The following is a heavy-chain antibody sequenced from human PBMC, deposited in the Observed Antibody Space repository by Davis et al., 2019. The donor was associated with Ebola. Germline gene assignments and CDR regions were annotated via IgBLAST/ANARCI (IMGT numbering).Heavy chain of an antibody. CDR2: ISSSGSTI. J-gene: IGHJ6*02. CDR3: ARRFIAPWFLVVYGMDV. D-gene: IGHD2-8*02. CDR1: GGSFSDYY. V-gene: IGHV3-11*01. Sequence: PSETLSLTCAVYGGSFSDYYMSWIRQAPGKGLDWVSYISSSGSTIYYADSVKGRFTISRDNAKNSLYLQMNSLRAEDTAVYYCARRFIAPWFLVVYGMDVWGQGTTVTVSS.